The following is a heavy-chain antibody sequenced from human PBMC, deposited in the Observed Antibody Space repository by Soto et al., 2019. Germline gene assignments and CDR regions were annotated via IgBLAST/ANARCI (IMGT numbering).Heavy chain of an antibody. CDR2: ISAYNGNT. CDR1: GYTFTSYG. D-gene: IGHD6-19*01. J-gene: IGHJ4*02. Sequence: QVQLVQSGAEVKKPGASVKVSCKASGYTFTSYGICWVRQAPGQGLEWMGWISAYNGNTNYAQKLQGRATMTTDTSKSTAYMELRSRRSDDTDVYYCAMGPGYISGGGYFDYWGQGTLVTVSS. CDR3: AMGPGYISGGGYFDY. V-gene: IGHV1-18*01.